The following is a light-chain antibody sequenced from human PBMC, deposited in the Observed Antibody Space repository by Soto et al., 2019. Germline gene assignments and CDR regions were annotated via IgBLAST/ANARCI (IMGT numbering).Light chain of an antibody. J-gene: IGKJ1*01. CDR2: AAS. CDR3: QHSYSTPWT. CDR1: QSISSY. V-gene: IGKV1-39*01. Sequence: DIPMTQSPSSLSASVGDRVTITCRASQSISSYLNWYQQRPGKAPNLLIYAASSLQSGVPSRFSGSGSGTDFTLTISSLQPEDFATYYCQHSYSTPWTFGQGTKVEIK.